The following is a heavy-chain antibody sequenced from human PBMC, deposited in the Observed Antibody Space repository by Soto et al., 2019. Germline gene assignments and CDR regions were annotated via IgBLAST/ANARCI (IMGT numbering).Heavy chain of an antibody. D-gene: IGHD5-18*01. Sequence: SETLSLTCTVSGGSISSYYWSWIRQPPGKGLEWIGYIYYSGSTNYSPSLKSRVTISVDTSKNQFSLKLSSVTAADTAVYYCARVKDTAMVHYYYYGMDVWGQGTTVTVSS. CDR1: GGSISSYY. CDR3: ARVKDTAMVHYYYYGMDV. J-gene: IGHJ6*02. V-gene: IGHV4-59*01. CDR2: IYYSGST.